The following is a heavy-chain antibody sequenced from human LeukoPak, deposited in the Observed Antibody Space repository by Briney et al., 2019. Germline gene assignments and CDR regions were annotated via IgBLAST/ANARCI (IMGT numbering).Heavy chain of an antibody. CDR3: ARGTVSMVDY. CDR1: GFTVSSNY. V-gene: IGHV3-66*01. CDR2: IYSGGST. D-gene: IGHD3-10*01. J-gene: IGHJ4*02. Sequence: HSGGSLRLSCAASGFTVSSNYMSWVRQAPGRGLEWVSVIYSGGSTYYADSVKGRFTISRDNSKNTLFLQKNSLRAGDTAVYSCARGTVSMVDYWGQGTLVTVSS.